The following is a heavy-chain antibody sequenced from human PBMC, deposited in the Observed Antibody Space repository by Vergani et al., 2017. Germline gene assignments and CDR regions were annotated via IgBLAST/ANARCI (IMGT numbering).Heavy chain of an antibody. CDR1: GFTFSSYA. V-gene: IGHV3-64*01. CDR3: AREEYSYGLGYYYYYMDV. J-gene: IGHJ6*03. D-gene: IGHD5-18*01. Sequence: EVQLVESGGGLVQPGGSLRLSCAASGFTFSSYAMHWVRQAPGKGLEYVSAISSNGGSTYYANSVKGRFTISRDNSKNTLYLQMGSLRAEDMAVYYCAREEYSYGLGYYYYYMDVWGKGTMVTVSS. CDR2: ISSNGGST.